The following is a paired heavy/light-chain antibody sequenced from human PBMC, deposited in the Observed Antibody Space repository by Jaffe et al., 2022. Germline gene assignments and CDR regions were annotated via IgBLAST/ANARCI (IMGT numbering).Light chain of an antibody. CDR1: QGIRND. CDR2: AAS. Sequence: DIQMTQSPSSLSASVGDRVTITCRASQGIRNDLGWYQQKPGKAPKRLIYAASSLQSGVPSRFSGSGSGTEFTLTISSLQPEDFATYYCLQHNSYPRTFGQGTKLEIK. CDR3: LQHNSYPRT. V-gene: IGKV1-17*01. J-gene: IGKJ2*01.
Heavy chain of an antibody. CDR3: ARDGWFGEFPDAFDI. D-gene: IGHD3-10*01. Sequence: EVQLVESGGGLVQPGGSLRLSCAASGFTFSSYEMNWVRQAPGKGLEWVSYISSSGSTIYYADSVKGRFTISRDNAKNSLYLQMNSLRAEDTAVYYCARDGWFGEFPDAFDIWGQGTMVTVSS. CDR2: ISSSGSTI. CDR1: GFTFSSYE. V-gene: IGHV3-48*03. J-gene: IGHJ3*02.